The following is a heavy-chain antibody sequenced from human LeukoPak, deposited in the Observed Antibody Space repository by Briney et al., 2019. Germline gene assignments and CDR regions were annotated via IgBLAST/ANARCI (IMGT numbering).Heavy chain of an antibody. CDR3: AKDRGVSCSGGSCFSDY. V-gene: IGHV3-23*01. D-gene: IGHD2-15*01. CDR2: ISGSGDSA. Sequence: PGGSLRLSCAASGFAFSNYAMSWVRQAPGKGLEWVSAISGSGDSAYYADSVKGRFTISRDNSKNTLYLQMNSLRVEDTALYYCAKDRGVSCSGGSCFSDYWGQGTLVTVSS. CDR1: GFAFSNYA. J-gene: IGHJ4*03.